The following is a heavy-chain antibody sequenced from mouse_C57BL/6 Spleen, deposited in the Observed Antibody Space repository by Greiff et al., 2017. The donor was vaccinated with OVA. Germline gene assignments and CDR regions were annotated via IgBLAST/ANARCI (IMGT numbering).Heavy chain of an antibody. CDR3: ARGIYDGYPYAMDY. CDR1: GYTFTNYW. V-gene: IGHV1-63*01. Sequence: QVQLQQSGAELVRPGTSVKMSCKASGYTFTNYWIGWAKQRPGHGLEWIGDIYPGGGYTNYNEKFKGKATLTADKSSSTAYMQFSSLTSEDSAIYYCARGIYDGYPYAMDYWGQGTSVTVSS. J-gene: IGHJ4*01. D-gene: IGHD2-3*01. CDR2: IYPGGGYT.